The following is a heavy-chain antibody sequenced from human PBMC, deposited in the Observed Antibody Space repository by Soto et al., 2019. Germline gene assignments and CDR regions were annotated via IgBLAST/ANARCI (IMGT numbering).Heavy chain of an antibody. D-gene: IGHD2-15*01. CDR3: ARVYCSGGSCYLIDY. Sequence: QVQLQESGPGLVKPSQTLSLTCTVSGGSISSGGYYWSWIRQHPGKGLEWIGYIYYSGSTYYNPSRKSRVTMSVDPSKNQDSLKLSSVTAADTAVYYCARVYCSGGSCYLIDYWGQGTLVTVSS. CDR2: IYYSGST. J-gene: IGHJ4*02. V-gene: IGHV4-31*03. CDR1: GGSISSGGYY.